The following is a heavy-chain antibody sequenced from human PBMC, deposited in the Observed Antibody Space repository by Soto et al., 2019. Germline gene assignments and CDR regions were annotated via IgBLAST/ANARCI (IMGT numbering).Heavy chain of an antibody. V-gene: IGHV3-11*01. CDR3: ARLRTSKPPRYYYGMDV. J-gene: IGHJ6*02. CDR1: GFRFSDYS. CDR2: ISGSGTS. Sequence: ILSCAVSGFRFSDYSMTWFRQAPGKGLQWVSDISGSGTSDYVDSVRGRFTVSRDNAKSSLYLQMNSLRAEDTAVYYCARLRTSKPPRYYYGMDVWGQGTTVTVSS. D-gene: IGHD2-2*01.